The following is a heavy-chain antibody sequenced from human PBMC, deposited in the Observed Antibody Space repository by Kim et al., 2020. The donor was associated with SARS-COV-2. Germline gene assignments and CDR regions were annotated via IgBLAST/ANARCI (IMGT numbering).Heavy chain of an antibody. J-gene: IGHJ4*02. V-gene: IGHV3-23*01. D-gene: IGHD3-10*01. Sequence: YYAGSVKGRFAISRDNSKNTLYLQMNSLRAEDTAVYYCAKGIGGLLINFDNWGQGTLVTVSS. CDR3: AKGIGGLLINFDN.